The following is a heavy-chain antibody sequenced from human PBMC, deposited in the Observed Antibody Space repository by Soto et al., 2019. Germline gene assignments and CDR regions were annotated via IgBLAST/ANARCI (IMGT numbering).Heavy chain of an antibody. Sequence: PGGSLRLSCVASGQTFSRYWMSWVRQAPGKGLEWVANIKQDGSEEYYVDSVKGRFTISRDNAKNTLYLQMNSLRAEDTAVYYCARGGNPSFLFDYWGQGTLVTVSS. D-gene: IGHD3-10*01. CDR3: ARGGNPSFLFDY. V-gene: IGHV3-7*01. J-gene: IGHJ4*02. CDR2: IKQDGSEE. CDR1: GQTFSRYW.